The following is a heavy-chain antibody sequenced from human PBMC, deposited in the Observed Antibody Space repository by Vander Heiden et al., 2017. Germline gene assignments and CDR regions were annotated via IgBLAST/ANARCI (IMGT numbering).Heavy chain of an antibody. CDR3: ARDSSSWYSGWFDP. CDR2: ISGSSSTI. CDR1: GFTFGSNN. V-gene: IGHV3-48*02. D-gene: IGHD6-13*01. Sequence: EVQLVESGGGLGQPGGSLRLSCAASGFTFGSNNMNWVRQAPGKGLEWVSYISGSSSTIYYADAVKGRFTISRGNAKNSLYLQMNSMRDEDTAVYYCARDSSSWYSGWFDPWGQGTLVTVSS. J-gene: IGHJ5*02.